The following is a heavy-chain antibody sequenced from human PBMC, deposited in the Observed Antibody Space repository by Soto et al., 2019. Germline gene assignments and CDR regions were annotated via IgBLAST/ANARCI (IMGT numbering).Heavy chain of an antibody. CDR3: ARGVAVGGYFFEY. J-gene: IGHJ4*02. D-gene: IGHD6-19*01. V-gene: IGHV4-39*01. CDR2: IYYSGST. Sequence: SETLSLTCTVSGGSISSSSYYWGWIRQPPGKGLEWIGSIYYSGSTYYNPSLKSRVTISVDTSKNQFSLKLSSVTAADTAVYYCARGVAVGGYFFEYWGQRTLVTVSS. CDR1: GGSISSSSYY.